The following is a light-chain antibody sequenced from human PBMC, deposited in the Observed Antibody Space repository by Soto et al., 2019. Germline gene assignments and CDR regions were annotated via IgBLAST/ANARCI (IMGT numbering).Light chain of an antibody. CDR3: QQYNNWPPWT. CDR2: AAS. Sequence: DIQMTQSPSSLSASVGDRVTITCRASRTIAGYVNWYQQRPGEAPNLLIYAASSLQSGVPSRFRGSGSGTDFTLTINSLQSEDYAIYYCQQYNNWPPWTFGQGTKVDIK. CDR1: RTIAGY. V-gene: IGKV1-39*01. J-gene: IGKJ1*01.